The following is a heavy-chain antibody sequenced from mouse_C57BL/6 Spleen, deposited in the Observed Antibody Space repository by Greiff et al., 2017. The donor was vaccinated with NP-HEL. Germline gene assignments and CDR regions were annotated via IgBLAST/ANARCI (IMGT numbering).Heavy chain of an antibody. CDR3: ARRGPLYYFDY. CDR1: GFTFSDYY. Sequence: EVKLMESGGGLVQPGGSLKLSCAASGFTFSDYYMYWVRQTPEKRLEWVAYISNGGGSTYYPDTVKGRFTISRDNAKNTLYLQMSRLKSEDTAMYYCARRGPLYYFDYWGQGTTLTVSS. V-gene: IGHV5-12*01. J-gene: IGHJ2*01. D-gene: IGHD6-1*01. CDR2: ISNGGGST.